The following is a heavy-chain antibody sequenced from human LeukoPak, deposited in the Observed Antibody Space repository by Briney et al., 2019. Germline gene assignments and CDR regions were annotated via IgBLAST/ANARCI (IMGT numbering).Heavy chain of an antibody. J-gene: IGHJ4*02. CDR3: SRQERYIQGQLWDY. CDR1: GFSFTNYW. V-gene: IGHV5-51*01. D-gene: IGHD3-16*01. Sequence: GESLQISCKGSGFSFTNYWIGWVRHMPVKGPEWMGIINLSDSDTRYSSSFQSHVTFSADKSISTAYLQWSSLKASDTAMYYSSRQERYIQGQLWDYWGQGTLVTVSS. CDR2: INLSDSDT.